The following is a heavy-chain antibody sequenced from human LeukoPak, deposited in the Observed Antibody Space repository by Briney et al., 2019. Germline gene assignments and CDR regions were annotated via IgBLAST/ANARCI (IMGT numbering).Heavy chain of an antibody. J-gene: IGHJ4*02. Sequence: ASVKVSCKASGYTFTSYAMHWVRQAPGQRLEWMGWINAGNGNTKYSQKFQGRVTITRDTSASTAYMELSSLRSEDTAVYYCARDIRGSGWSFFDYWGQGTLVTVSS. CDR2: INAGNGNT. CDR3: ARDIRGSGWSFFDY. V-gene: IGHV1-3*01. D-gene: IGHD6-19*01. CDR1: GYTFTSYA.